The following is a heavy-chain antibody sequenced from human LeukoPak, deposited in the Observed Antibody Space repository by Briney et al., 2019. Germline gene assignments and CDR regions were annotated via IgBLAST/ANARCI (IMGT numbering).Heavy chain of an antibody. J-gene: IGHJ3*02. CDR3: ARDRGAGYCSGGSCYYSDRSDAFDI. Sequence: ASVTVSCTASGYTFTSYYMHWVRQAPGQGLEWMGIINPSGGSTSYAQKFQGRVTMTRDTSISTAYMGLSRLRSDDTAVYYCARDRGAGYCSGGSCYYSDRSDAFDIWGQGTMVTVSS. D-gene: IGHD2-15*01. CDR2: INPSGGST. CDR1: GYTFTSYY. V-gene: IGHV1-46*01.